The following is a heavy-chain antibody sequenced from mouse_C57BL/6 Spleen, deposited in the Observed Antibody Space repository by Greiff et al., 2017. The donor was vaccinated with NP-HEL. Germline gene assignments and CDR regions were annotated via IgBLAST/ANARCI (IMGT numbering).Heavy chain of an antibody. Sequence: VQLQQSGPELVKPGASVKISCKASGYAFSSSWMNWVKQRPGKGLEWIGRIYPGDGDTNYNGKFKGKATLTADKSSSTAYMQLSSLTSEDSAVYFCARAFITTVVATPWFAYWGQGTLVTVSA. CDR1: GYAFSSSW. CDR3: ARAFITTVVATPWFAY. CDR2: IYPGDGDT. D-gene: IGHD1-1*01. J-gene: IGHJ3*01. V-gene: IGHV1-82*01.